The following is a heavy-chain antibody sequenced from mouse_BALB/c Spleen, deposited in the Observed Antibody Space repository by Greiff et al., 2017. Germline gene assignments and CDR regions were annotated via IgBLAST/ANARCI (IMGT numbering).Heavy chain of an antibody. J-gene: IGHJ4*01. CDR3: ARGYDYDGYAMDY. CDR1: GFSLTSYG. D-gene: IGHD2-4*01. CDR2: IWAGGST. V-gene: IGHV2-9*02. Sequence: VKLVESGPGLVAPSQSLSITCTVSGFSLTSYGVHWVRQPPGKGLEWLGVIWAGGSTNYNSALMSRLSISKDNSKSQVFLKMNSLQTDDTAMYYCARGYDYDGYAMDYWGQGTSVTVSS.